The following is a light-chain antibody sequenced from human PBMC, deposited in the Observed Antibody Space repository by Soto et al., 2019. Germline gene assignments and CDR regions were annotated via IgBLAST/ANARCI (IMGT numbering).Light chain of an antibody. CDR3: QSYDSSLSGWV. Sequence: QSVLTQPPSVSGAPGQRVTISCTGSSSNIGAGYDVHWYQQLPGTAPKLLIYGNSNRPSGVPDRFSGSKSGTSASLAITGLQAEDEADYNCQSYDSSLSGWVFGGGNKLTVL. CDR2: GNS. J-gene: IGLJ3*02. CDR1: SSNIGAGYD. V-gene: IGLV1-40*01.